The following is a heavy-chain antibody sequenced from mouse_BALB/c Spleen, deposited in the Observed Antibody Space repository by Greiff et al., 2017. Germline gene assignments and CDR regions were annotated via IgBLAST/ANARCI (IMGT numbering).Heavy chain of an antibody. CDR2: INPSTGYT. Sequence: QVQLQQSGAELAKPGASVKMSCKASGYTFTSYWMHWVKQRPGQGLEWIGYINPSTGYTEYNQKFKDKATLTADKSSSTAYMQLSSLTSEDSAVYYCARLLRWNAMDYWGQGTSVTVSS. CDR3: ARLLRWNAMDY. J-gene: IGHJ4*01. V-gene: IGHV1-7*01. D-gene: IGHD1-1*01. CDR1: GYTFTSYW.